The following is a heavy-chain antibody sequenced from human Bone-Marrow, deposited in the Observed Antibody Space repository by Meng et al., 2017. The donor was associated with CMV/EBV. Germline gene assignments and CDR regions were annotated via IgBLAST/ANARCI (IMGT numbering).Heavy chain of an antibody. CDR3: ASDTRDCSSTSCPDAFDI. Sequence: GESLKISCAASGFTFSNHAMHWIRQAPGKGLEWVSYISSSGSTIYYADSVKGRFTISRDNAKNSLYLQMNSLRAEDTAVYYCASDTRDCSSTSCPDAFDIWGQGTMVTVSS. CDR1: GFTFSNHA. D-gene: IGHD2-2*01. CDR2: ISSSGSTI. J-gene: IGHJ3*02. V-gene: IGHV3-48*03.